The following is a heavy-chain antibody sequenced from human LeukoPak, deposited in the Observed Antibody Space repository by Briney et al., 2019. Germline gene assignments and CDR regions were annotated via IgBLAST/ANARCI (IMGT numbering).Heavy chain of an antibody. Sequence: GASVKVSCKASGYTFTGYYMHWVRQAPGQGLEWMGWINPNSGGTNYAQKFQGRVTMTRDTSISTAYMELSRLRSDDTAVYYCARNYYDSSGYYYGVGYWGQGTLVTVSS. D-gene: IGHD3-22*01. CDR1: GYTFTGYY. CDR2: INPNSGGT. CDR3: ARNYYDSSGYYYGVGY. J-gene: IGHJ4*02. V-gene: IGHV1-2*02.